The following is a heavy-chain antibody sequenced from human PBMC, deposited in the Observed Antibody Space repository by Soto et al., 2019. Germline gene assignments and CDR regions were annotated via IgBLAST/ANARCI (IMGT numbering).Heavy chain of an antibody. Sequence: ASVKVSCKASGYTFTNYAMHWVRQAPGQRLEWMGWINAGNGNTKYSQKFQGRVTITRDTSASTAYMDLSSLRAEDTAMYYCARDRAQSTTWNAFDVWGQGTVVTVSS. J-gene: IGHJ3*01. D-gene: IGHD1-1*01. CDR3: ARDRAQSTTWNAFDV. CDR1: GYTFTNYA. CDR2: INAGNGNT. V-gene: IGHV1-3*01.